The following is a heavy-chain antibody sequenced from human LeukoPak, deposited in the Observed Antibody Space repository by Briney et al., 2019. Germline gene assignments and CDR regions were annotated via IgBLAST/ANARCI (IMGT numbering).Heavy chain of an antibody. CDR3: ARVGGNFAFDY. D-gene: IGHD1-7*01. V-gene: IGHV3-7*01. Sequence: GGSLRLSCAASGFTFSSYWMNWVRQAPGKGLEWVANIKQDGSEKNYVGSVKGRFTISRDNAKNSLYLQMNSLRAEDTAVYYCARVGGNFAFDYWGQGTLVTVSS. CDR2: IKQDGSEK. J-gene: IGHJ4*02. CDR1: GFTFSSYW.